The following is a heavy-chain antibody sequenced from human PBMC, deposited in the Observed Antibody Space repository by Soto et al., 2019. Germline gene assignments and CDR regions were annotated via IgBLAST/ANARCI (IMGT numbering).Heavy chain of an antibody. Sequence: SETLCLTCTVSGGSISSYYWSWIRQPPGKGLEWIGYIYYSGSTNYNPSLKSRVTISVDTSKNQFSLKLSSVTAADTAVYYCASSNIAAAGFYYYGMDVWGRGTTVTVSS. J-gene: IGHJ6*02. CDR2: IYYSGST. V-gene: IGHV4-59*01. CDR3: ASSNIAAAGFYYYGMDV. CDR1: GGSISSYY. D-gene: IGHD6-13*01.